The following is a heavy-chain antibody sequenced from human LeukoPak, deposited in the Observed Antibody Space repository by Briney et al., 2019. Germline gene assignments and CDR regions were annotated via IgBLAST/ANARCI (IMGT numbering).Heavy chain of an antibody. CDR3: AREPGYSSSWPYYFDY. J-gene: IGHJ4*02. CDR1: GFTFSSYS. CDR2: ISSSSSYI. V-gene: IGHV3-21*01. D-gene: IGHD6-13*01. Sequence: GGSLRLSCAASGFTFSSYSMNWVRQAPGKGLEWVSSISSSSSYIYYADSVKGRFTISRDNAKNSLYLQMNSLRAEDTAVYYCAREPGYSSSWPYYFDYWGQGTLVTVSS.